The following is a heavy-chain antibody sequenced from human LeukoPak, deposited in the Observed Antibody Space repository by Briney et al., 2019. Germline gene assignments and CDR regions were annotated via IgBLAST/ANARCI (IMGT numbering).Heavy chain of an antibody. Sequence: GGSLRLSCAASGFTFSSYSMNWVRQAPGKGLEWVSSISSSSSYIYYADSVKGRFTISGDNAKNSLFLQMNSLRAEDTAVYYCARELAAAQDDYWGQGILVTVSS. D-gene: IGHD6-13*01. CDR1: GFTFSSYS. J-gene: IGHJ4*02. CDR3: ARELAAAQDDY. CDR2: ISSSSSYI. V-gene: IGHV3-21*04.